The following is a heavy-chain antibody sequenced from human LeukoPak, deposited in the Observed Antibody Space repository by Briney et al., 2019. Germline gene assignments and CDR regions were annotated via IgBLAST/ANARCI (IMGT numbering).Heavy chain of an antibody. CDR1: GGSISSSNW. CDR2: IYHSGST. J-gene: IGHJ4*02. D-gene: IGHD3-22*01. Sequence: KPSETLSLTCAVSGGSISSSNWWSWVRQPPGKGLEWIGEIYHSGSTNYNPSLKSRVTISVDKSKNQFSLKLSSVTAADTAVYYCARDHRDDSSGYYGAPFDYWGQGTLVTVSS. CDR3: ARDHRDDSSGYYGAPFDY. V-gene: IGHV4-4*02.